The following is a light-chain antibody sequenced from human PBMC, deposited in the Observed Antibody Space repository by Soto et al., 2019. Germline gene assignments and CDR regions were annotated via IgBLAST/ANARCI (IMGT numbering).Light chain of an antibody. CDR3: QQYGSSPSWT. J-gene: IGKJ1*01. Sequence: ELVLTQSPGTLSLSPGERATLSCRASQSVSSSYLAWYQQKPGQAPRLLIYGASSRATGIPDRFSGSGSGTDFPLTISRLEPEDFAVYYCQQYGSSPSWTFGQGTKVELK. CDR1: QSVSSSY. CDR2: GAS. V-gene: IGKV3-20*01.